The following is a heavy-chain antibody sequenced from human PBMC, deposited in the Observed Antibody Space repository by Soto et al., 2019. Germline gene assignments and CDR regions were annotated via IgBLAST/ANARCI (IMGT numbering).Heavy chain of an antibody. CDR1: GGSINTYY. CDR2: FYYSGSP. J-gene: IGHJ4*02. Sequence: PSETLSLSCTVTGGSINTYYWSWIRQPPGKGLEWIGYFYYSGSPNYNPSLKSRVTISADTSKNHFSLKLSSVTAADTAVYYCARDSNVLYGGTPDYYFDCWAQGTLVTFSS. CDR3: ARDSNVLYGGTPDYYFDC. D-gene: IGHD4-17*01. V-gene: IGHV4-59*12.